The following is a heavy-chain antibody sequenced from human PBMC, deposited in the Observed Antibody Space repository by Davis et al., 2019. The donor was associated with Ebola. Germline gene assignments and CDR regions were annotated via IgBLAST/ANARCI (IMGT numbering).Heavy chain of an antibody. V-gene: IGHV4-34*01. CDR2: INHSGST. CDR1: GGSFSAYY. J-gene: IGHJ5*02. CDR3: ARAGNWFDP. Sequence: PSETLSLTCGVYGGSFSAYYWSWIRQPPGKGLEWIGEINHSGSTNYNPSLKSRVTISVDTPKNQFSLKLSSVTAADTAVYYCARAGNWFDPWGQGTLVTVSS. D-gene: IGHD1-14*01.